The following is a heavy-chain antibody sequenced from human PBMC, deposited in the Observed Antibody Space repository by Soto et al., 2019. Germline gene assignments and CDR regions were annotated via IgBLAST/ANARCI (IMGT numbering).Heavy chain of an antibody. D-gene: IGHD6-6*01. CDR1: GFTFSSYS. CDR3: ARNPGGAARLEPYYYYHYGMDV. Sequence: PGGSLRLSCAASGFTFSSYSMNWVRQAPGKGLEWVSSISSSSSYIYYADSVKGRFTISRDNAKNSLYLQMNSLRAEDTAVYYCARNPGGAARLEPYYYYHYGMDVWGQGTTVTVSS. J-gene: IGHJ6*02. V-gene: IGHV3-21*01. CDR2: ISSSSSYI.